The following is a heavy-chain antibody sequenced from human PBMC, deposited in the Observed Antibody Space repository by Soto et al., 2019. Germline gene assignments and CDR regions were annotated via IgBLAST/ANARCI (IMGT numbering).Heavy chain of an antibody. J-gene: IGHJ6*03. V-gene: IGHV4-39*01. CDR2: TYYSGST. CDR1: GCSISSSSYY. D-gene: IGHD6-13*01. Sequence: SETLSLTCTVSGCSISSSSYYWGWIRQPPGKGLEWIGSTYYSGSTYYNPSLKSRVTISVDTSKNQFSLKLSSVTAADTAVYYCATRGEGSSSWPRHYYYYYMDVWGKGTTVTVSS. CDR3: ATRGEGSSSWPRHYYYYYMDV.